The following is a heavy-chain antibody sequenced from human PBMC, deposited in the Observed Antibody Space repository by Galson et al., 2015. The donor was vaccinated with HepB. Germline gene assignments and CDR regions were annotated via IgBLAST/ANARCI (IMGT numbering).Heavy chain of an antibody. CDR2: IYTSGST. CDR3: ARSPIVVGTSFDN. J-gene: IGHJ4*02. CDR1: GGSFSSYY. Sequence: SETLSLTCTVSGGSFSSYYWNWIRQPAGKGLEWIGRIYTSGSTNYNPSLKSRVTMSVDTSKNQFSLKLKSVTAADTAVYYCARSPIVVGTSFDNWGQGTLVTVSS. D-gene: IGHD3-22*01. V-gene: IGHV4-4*07.